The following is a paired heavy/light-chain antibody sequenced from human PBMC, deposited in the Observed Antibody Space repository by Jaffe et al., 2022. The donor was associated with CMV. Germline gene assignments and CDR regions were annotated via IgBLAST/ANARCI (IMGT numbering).Heavy chain of an antibody. CDR2: ITSNGGNT. CDR3: VKDRSDYCGGDCYSGLYFDH. D-gene: IGHD2-21*02. V-gene: IGHV3-64D*06. CDR1: GFTFSHYA. J-gene: IGHJ4*02. Sequence: EVQLVDSGGGLVQPGGSLRLSCSASGFTFSHYAMHWVRQAPGKGLEYVSVITSNGGNTYYADSVKGRFTISRDNSKNTLYLQMNSLRPEDTAVYYCVKDRSDYCGGDCYSGLYFDHWAQGTLVTVSS.
Light chain of an antibody. V-gene: IGKV1-5*03. CDR2: KAS. J-gene: IGKJ1*01. Sequence: DIPMTQFPSTLSASVGDRVTITCRASQSISSWLAWYQQKPGKAPKLLIYKASSLESGVPSRFSGSGSGTEFTLTISSLQPDDFATYYCQQYHSYWAGTFGQGTKVEFK. CDR3: QQYHSYWAGT. CDR1: QSISSW.